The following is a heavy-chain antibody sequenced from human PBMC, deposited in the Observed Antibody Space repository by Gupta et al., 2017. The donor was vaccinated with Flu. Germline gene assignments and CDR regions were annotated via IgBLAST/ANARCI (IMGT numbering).Heavy chain of an antibody. CDR3: ARDDENDDHEDMDY. V-gene: IGHV3-49*04. J-gene: IGHJ4*02. D-gene: IGHD2-15*01. CDR1: GLTLGDYA. Sequence: EVDLVASGGGLVQPGRSLRLACTSSGLTLGDYALRWVRQTPGKGLEWVGFIRTKTYYATTEYAASVKGRFSISRDDSNSVAYLQMNNLKIEDTGIYCCARDDENDDHEDMDYWGQGTLVTVSS. CDR2: IRTKTYYATT.